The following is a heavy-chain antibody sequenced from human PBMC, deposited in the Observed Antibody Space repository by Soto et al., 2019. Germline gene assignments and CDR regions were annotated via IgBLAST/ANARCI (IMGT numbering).Heavy chain of an antibody. CDR3: AIHYDSSGYLYYYGMDV. D-gene: IGHD3-22*01. J-gene: IGHJ6*02. Sequence: GASVKVSCKASGYTFTGYYMHWVRQAPGQGLEWMGWINPNSGGTNYAQKFQGWVTMTRDTSISTAYMELSRLRSDDTAVYYCAIHYDSSGYLYYYGMDVWGQGTTVTVSS. CDR1: GYTFTGYY. V-gene: IGHV1-2*04. CDR2: INPNSGGT.